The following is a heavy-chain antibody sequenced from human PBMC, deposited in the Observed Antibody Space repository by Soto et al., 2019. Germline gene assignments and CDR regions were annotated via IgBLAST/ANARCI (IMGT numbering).Heavy chain of an antibody. V-gene: IGHV1-46*04. CDR1: GDTFTDYY. CDR3: ARGGHVVVVTAALAS. CDR2: VNPSGGHT. D-gene: IGHD2-21*02. Sequence: QVQLVQSGAEVKKPGASVKFSCKASGDTFTDYYIHWVRQAPGQGLEWMGTVNPSGGHTTYEQILMGRRPMTEEPATSPLYMELTSLTSEDTGVYHCARGGHVVVVTAALASWGQGPLVTVSS. J-gene: IGHJ5*02.